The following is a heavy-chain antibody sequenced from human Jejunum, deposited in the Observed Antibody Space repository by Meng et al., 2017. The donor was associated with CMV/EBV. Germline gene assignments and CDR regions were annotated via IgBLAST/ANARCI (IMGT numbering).Heavy chain of an antibody. Sequence: CAASGFTFSHYWMSWVRQSPGKGLEWVANIKQDGSEQYYVDSVKGRFAISRDNAKNSLDLQMNSLRAEDTAVCYCARDEGVLGWFDPWGQGTLVTVSS. CDR1: GFTFSHYW. CDR2: IKQDGSEQ. V-gene: IGHV3-7*01. J-gene: IGHJ5*02. D-gene: IGHD3-10*01. CDR3: ARDEGVLGWFDP.